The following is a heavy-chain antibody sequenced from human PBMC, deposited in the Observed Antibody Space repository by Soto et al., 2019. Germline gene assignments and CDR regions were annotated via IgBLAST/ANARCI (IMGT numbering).Heavy chain of an antibody. CDR2: IYYSGST. Sequence: PSETLSLTCTVSGGSISSSSYYWGWIRQPPGKGLEWIGSIYYSGSTYYNPSLKSRVTISVDTSKNQFSLKLSSVTAADTAVYYCARHPMATFQLYYFDYWGQGTLVTVPQ. V-gene: IGHV4-39*01. J-gene: IGHJ4*02. CDR3: ARHPMATFQLYYFDY. CDR1: GGSISSSSYY.